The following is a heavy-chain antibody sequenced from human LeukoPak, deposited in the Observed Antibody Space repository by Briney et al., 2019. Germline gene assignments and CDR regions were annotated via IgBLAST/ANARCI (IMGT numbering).Heavy chain of an antibody. CDR1: GGSISSSSYY. Sequence: KPSETLSLTCTVSGGSISSSSYYWGWIRQPPGKGLEWIGSIYYSGSTYYSTSLKSRVTMSVDTSKNQFSLKLSSVTAADTAVYYCARHGSASGWYRSHFDYWGQGTLVTVSS. CDR2: IYYSGST. D-gene: IGHD6-19*01. CDR3: ARHGSASGWYRSHFDY. J-gene: IGHJ4*02. V-gene: IGHV4-39*01.